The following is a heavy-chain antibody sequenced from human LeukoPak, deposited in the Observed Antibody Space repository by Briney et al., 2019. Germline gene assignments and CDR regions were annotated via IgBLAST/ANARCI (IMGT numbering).Heavy chain of an antibody. CDR1: GSTFSNYA. Sequence: GGSLRLSCAASGSTFSNYAMSWVRQAPGKGLEWVSAISGSGDNTYYADSVKGRFTVSRDNSKNTLYVQMKSLRAEDTAVYYCARRAGSYSHSYDYWGQGTLVTVSS. D-gene: IGHD2-15*01. CDR2: ISGSGDNT. CDR3: ARRAGSYSHSYDY. V-gene: IGHV3-23*01. J-gene: IGHJ4*02.